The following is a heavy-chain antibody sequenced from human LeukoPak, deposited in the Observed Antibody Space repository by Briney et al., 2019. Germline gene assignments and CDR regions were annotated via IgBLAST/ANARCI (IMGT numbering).Heavy chain of an antibody. J-gene: IGHJ2*01. V-gene: IGHV3-72*01. CDR3: ARESGGGVLGYFDL. D-gene: IGHD3-10*01. Sequence: GGSLRLSCAASGFXFSDHCMDWVRQAPGKGLEWVGRTRNKANSYTTEYAASVKGRFTISRDDSKKSLYLQMNSLKTEDTAVYYCARESGGGVLGYFDLWGRGTLVSVSS. CDR1: GFXFSDHC. CDR2: TRNKANSYTT.